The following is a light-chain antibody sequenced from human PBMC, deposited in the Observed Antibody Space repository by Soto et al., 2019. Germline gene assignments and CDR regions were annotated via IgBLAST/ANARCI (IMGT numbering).Light chain of an antibody. CDR3: ETWDINTHVV. J-gene: IGLJ2*01. Sequence: QPVLTQSSSASASLGSSVKLTCTLSSGHTTYIIAWHQQQPGKAPRYLMKLETSGSYNKGSGVPDCFSGSSSGADRYLTISNLQFEDEADYYCETWDINTHVVFGGGTKLTVL. CDR2: LETSGSY. V-gene: IGLV4-60*02. CDR1: SGHTTYI.